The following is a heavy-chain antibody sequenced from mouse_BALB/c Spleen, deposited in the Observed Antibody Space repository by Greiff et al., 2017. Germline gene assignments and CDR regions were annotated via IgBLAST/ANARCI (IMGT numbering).Heavy chain of an antibody. V-gene: IGHV1S127*01. CDR3: ARTDYYGSSSAYFDY. D-gene: IGHD1-1*01. Sequence: QVQLQQSGPQLVRPGASVKISCKASGYSFTSYWMHWVKQRPGQGLEWIGMIDPSDSETRLNQKFKDKATLTVDKSSSTAYMQLSSPTSEDSAVYYCARTDYYGSSSAYFDYWGQGTTLTVSS. CDR2: IDPSDSET. CDR1: GYSFTSYW. J-gene: IGHJ2*01.